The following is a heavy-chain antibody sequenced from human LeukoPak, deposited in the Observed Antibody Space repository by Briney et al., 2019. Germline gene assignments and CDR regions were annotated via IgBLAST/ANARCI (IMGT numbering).Heavy chain of an antibody. Sequence: WVRQAPGKGLEWIGYIYYSGSTYYNPSLKSRVTISVDTSKNQFSLKLSSVTAADTAVYYCARARPSGRVFQHWGQGTLVTVSS. CDR3: ARARPSGRVFQH. CDR2: IYYSGST. J-gene: IGHJ1*01. D-gene: IGHD6-6*01. V-gene: IGHV4-31*02.